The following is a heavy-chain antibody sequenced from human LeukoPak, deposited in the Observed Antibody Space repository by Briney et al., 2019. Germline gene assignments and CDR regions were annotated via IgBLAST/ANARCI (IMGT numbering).Heavy chain of an antibody. CDR3: VRQSRGNSVGFDY. V-gene: IGHV4-59*08. D-gene: IGHD4-23*01. CDR2: IYYTGST. J-gene: IGHJ4*02. Sequence: SETLSLTCAVYGGSFSGYYWSWVRQPPGKGLEWIGYIYYTGSTNYNPSLKSRVTISVDTPKNQSSLKLTSVSAADTAIYYCVRQSRGNSVGFDYWGQGTLVTVSS. CDR1: GGSFSGYY.